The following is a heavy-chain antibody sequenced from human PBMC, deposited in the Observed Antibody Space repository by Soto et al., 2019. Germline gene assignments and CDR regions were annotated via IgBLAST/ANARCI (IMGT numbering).Heavy chain of an antibody. V-gene: IGHV3-7*01. J-gene: IGHJ5*02. CDR3: ARDCSGGGCYSFYH. Sequence: EVQLVESGGGLVQPGGSLRLSCAASGFTFSSYWMAWVRQAPGKGLEWVANINEDGGKRYYVDSVKGRFTISRDNAKNSLYLEMTSLRAEDTAVYHCARDCSGGGCYSFYHGGQGTLVTVSS. CDR2: INEDGGKR. CDR1: GFTFSSYW. D-gene: IGHD2-15*01.